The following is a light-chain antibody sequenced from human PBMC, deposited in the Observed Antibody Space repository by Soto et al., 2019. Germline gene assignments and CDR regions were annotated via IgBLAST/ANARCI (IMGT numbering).Light chain of an antibody. CDR3: QQYNDWPLT. CDR1: QSIRTS. Sequence: EVVLTQSPATLSLSPGERATLSCRASQSIRTSLAWYQQKPGQAPRLVIFDASNRANGVPARFSGTGSGTEFTLTISSLQSEDFALYYCQQYNDWPLTFGQGTKVDIK. CDR2: DAS. V-gene: IGKV3-11*01. J-gene: IGKJ1*01.